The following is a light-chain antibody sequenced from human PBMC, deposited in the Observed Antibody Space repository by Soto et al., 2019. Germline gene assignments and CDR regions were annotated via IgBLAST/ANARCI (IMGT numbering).Light chain of an antibody. Sequence: EIVLTQSPGTLSLSPGERATLSCRASQSVSSYLAWYQQKPGQAPRLLIYGASNRATGIPDRFGGSGSETDFTLTISRLEPKDFAVYSCQQYGTSPWTFGQGTKVEIK. V-gene: IGKV3-20*01. J-gene: IGKJ1*01. CDR2: GAS. CDR1: QSVSSY. CDR3: QQYGTSPWT.